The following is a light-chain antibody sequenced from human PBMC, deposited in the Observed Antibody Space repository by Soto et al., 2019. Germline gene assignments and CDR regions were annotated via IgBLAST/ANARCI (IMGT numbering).Light chain of an antibody. J-gene: IGKJ4*01. CDR3: QKSYRTPAPLT. Sequence: DIQMTQSPSSLSASVGDRVTITCRASQSISSYLNWYQQKPGKAPKLLIYAASSLQSGVPSRFSGSGSGTDFPLTISSLQPEDFATYYCQKSYRTPAPLTFGGGTKVEIK. V-gene: IGKV1-39*01. CDR2: AAS. CDR1: QSISSY.